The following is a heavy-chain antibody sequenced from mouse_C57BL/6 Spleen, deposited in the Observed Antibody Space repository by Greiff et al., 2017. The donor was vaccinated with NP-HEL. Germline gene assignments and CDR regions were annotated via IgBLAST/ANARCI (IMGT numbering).Heavy chain of an antibody. V-gene: IGHV1-26*01. J-gene: IGHJ2*01. CDR1: GYTFTDYY. CDR2: INPNNGGT. CDR3: ARLPTVYYFDY. Sequence: VQLQQSGPELVKPGASVKISCKASGYTFTDYYMNWVKQSHGKSLEWIGDINPNNGGTSYNQKFKGKATLTVDKSSSTAYMELRSLTSEDSAVYYCARLPTVYYFDYWGQGTTLTVSS. D-gene: IGHD4-1*02.